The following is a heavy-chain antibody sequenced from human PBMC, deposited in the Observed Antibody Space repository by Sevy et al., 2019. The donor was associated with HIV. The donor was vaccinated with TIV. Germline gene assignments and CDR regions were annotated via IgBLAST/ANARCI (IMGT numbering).Heavy chain of an antibody. CDR2: MNPNSGNT. J-gene: IGHJ6*02. V-gene: IGHV1-8*01. D-gene: IGHD3-10*01. CDR1: GYTFTSYD. CDR3: AGGFGEFYYYYGMDV. Sequence: ASVKVSCKASGYTFTSYDINWVRQATGQGLEWMGWMNPNSGNTGYAQKFRGRVTMTRNTSISTAYMELSSLRSEDTAVYYCAGGFGEFYYYYGMDVWGQGTTVTVSS.